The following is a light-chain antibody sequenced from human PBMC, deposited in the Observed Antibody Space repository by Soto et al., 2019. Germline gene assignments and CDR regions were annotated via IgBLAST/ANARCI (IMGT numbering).Light chain of an antibody. Sequence: SYELTQPPSVSVSPGQTASITCSGDNLRHKYVSWYQQKPGQSPVLVIYQDTKRPSAIPERFSGSNSGITATLTISGTQTMDEADYYCQAWDTTTVVFGGGTKLTVL. J-gene: IGLJ2*01. CDR3: QAWDTTTVV. V-gene: IGLV3-1*01. CDR1: NLRHKY. CDR2: QDT.